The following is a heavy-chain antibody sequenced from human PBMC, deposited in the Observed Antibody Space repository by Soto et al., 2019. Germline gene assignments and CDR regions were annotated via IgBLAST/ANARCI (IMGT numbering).Heavy chain of an antibody. CDR1: GFTFSDYY. J-gene: IGHJ4*02. CDR2: INSNGSTR. V-gene: IGHV3-11*01. CDR3: ASTLTQLWLPGYFDY. Sequence: PGGSLRLSCAASGFTFSDYYMSWIGQAPGKGLEWVSYINSNGSTRYYAASVKGRFTISRDNAKNSLYLQMNSLRAEDTAVYYCASTLTQLWLPGYFDYWGQGTLVTVSS. D-gene: IGHD5-18*01.